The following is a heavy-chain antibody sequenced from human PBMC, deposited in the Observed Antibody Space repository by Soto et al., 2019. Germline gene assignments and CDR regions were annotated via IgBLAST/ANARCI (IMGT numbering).Heavy chain of an antibody. CDR2: INTFGSNI. Sequence: GGSLRLSCAASGFTFSSYGMHWVRQAPGKGLEWVSSINTFGSNIYYADSVKGRFTISRDNAENSLYLQMNSLRAEDTGLYYCARDQHYYDLYYHGMDVWGQGTTVTVSS. V-gene: IGHV3-21*01. D-gene: IGHD3-22*01. CDR1: GFTFSSYG. J-gene: IGHJ6*02. CDR3: ARDQHYYDLYYHGMDV.